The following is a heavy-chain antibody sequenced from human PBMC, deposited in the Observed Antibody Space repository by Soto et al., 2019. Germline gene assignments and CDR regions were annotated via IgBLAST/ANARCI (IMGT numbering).Heavy chain of an antibody. CDR3: ASGGNYYYMDV. CDR1: GGSFSDYY. CDR2: ISHSGST. Sequence: SETLSLTGAVYGGSFSDYYWSWIRQPPGKGLEWIGEISHSGSTKCNPSLKRRVTISVDTSKKQFSLKLSSVTAADTAVYYWASGGNYYYMDVWGKGTTVTVS. J-gene: IGHJ6*03. D-gene: IGHD3-10*01. V-gene: IGHV4-34*01.